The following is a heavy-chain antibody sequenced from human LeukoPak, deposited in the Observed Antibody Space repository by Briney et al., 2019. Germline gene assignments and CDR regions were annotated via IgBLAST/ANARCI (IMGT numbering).Heavy chain of an antibody. CDR3: AREGRRYNWFDP. D-gene: IGHD6-25*01. Sequence: ASVKVSCKASGYTFTSYDINWVRQATGQGPEWMGWMNPNSGNTGYAQRFQSRVTITRNTSISTAYMELSSLRSEDTAVYYCAREGRRYNWFDPWGQGTLVTVSS. J-gene: IGHJ5*02. CDR2: MNPNSGNT. V-gene: IGHV1-8*03. CDR1: GYTFTSYD.